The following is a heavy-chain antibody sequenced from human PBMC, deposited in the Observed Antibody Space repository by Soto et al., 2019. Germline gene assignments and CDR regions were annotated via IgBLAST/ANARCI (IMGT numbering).Heavy chain of an antibody. Sequence: EVQLAESGGGMVQPGGPLRLSCVASGFTFSSYDMHWVRQAPGKGLEYVSSISSNGGTTYYGNSVKGRFTISRDNSKNTLYLQMGSLRAEDMAVYYFVRRVSGNYDHWGQGTLVTVSS. CDR1: GFTFSSYD. D-gene: IGHD1-7*01. J-gene: IGHJ5*02. CDR2: ISSNGGTT. V-gene: IGHV3-64*01. CDR3: VRRVSGNYDH.